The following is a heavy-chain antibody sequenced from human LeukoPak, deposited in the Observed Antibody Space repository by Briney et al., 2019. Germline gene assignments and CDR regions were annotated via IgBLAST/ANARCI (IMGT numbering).Heavy chain of an antibody. CDR2: ISYDGSNK. CDR3: AKALGGSGSNFDY. Sequence: GGSLRLSCAASGFTFSSYAMHWVRQAPGKGLEWVAVISYDGSNKYYADSVKGRFTISRDNSKNTLYLQMNSLRAEDTAVYYCAKALGGSGSNFDYWGQGTLVTVSS. D-gene: IGHD3-10*01. J-gene: IGHJ4*02. CDR1: GFTFSSYA. V-gene: IGHV3-30*04.